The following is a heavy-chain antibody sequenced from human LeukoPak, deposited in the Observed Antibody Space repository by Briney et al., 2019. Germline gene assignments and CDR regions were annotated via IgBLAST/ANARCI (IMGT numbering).Heavy chain of an antibody. CDR2: IHYSGTT. V-gene: IGHV4-39*01. CDR3: ARPDIT. CDR1: GGSITSSGYY. Sequence: SETLSLTCTISGGSITSSGYYWGWIRQPPGKGLEWIGSIHYSGTTYYNPSLQSRVTISIDTSRTQFSLRLRSVTAADTAIYYFARPDITWGQGTLVTVSS. J-gene: IGHJ5*02.